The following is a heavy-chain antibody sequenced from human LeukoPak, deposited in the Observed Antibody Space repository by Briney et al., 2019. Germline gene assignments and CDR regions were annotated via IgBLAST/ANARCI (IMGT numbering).Heavy chain of an antibody. D-gene: IGHD4-23*01. CDR2: MYYSGST. V-gene: IGHV4-39*01. Sequence: PSETLSLTCTVSGGSISSSGYYWGWIRQPPGKGLEWIGSMYYSGSTYYNPSLKSRVTISVDTSKKQFSLKLSSVTAADTALYYCATLTPTYFDYWGQGTLVTVSS. CDR3: ATLTPTYFDY. CDR1: GGSISSSGYY. J-gene: IGHJ4*02.